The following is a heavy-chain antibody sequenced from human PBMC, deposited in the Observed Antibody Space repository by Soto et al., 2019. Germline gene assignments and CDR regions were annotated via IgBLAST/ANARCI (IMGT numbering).Heavy chain of an antibody. V-gene: IGHV1-46*03. CDR2: INPSGGST. J-gene: IGHJ3*02. D-gene: IGHD5-12*01. CDR3: ARGGLNIVATGAAFDI. CDR1: GYTFTSYY. Sequence: GASVKVSCKASGYTFTSYYMHWVRQAPGRGLEWMGIINPSGGSTSYAQKFQGRVTMTRDTSTSTVYMELSSLRSEDTAVYYCARGGLNIVATGAAFDIWGQGTMVTVSS.